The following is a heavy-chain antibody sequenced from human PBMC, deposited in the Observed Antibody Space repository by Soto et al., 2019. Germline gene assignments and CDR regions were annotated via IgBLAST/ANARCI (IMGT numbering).Heavy chain of an antibody. V-gene: IGHV4-4*02. CDR3: ARGGDWKFDY. CDR1: GDSISSDKW. CDR2: IYHSGRT. D-gene: IGHD2-21*02. Sequence: QVQLQESGPGLVKPSGTLSLTCAVSGDSISSDKWWSWVRQPPGKGLEWIGEIYHSGRTNCNPSLKSLFTISVEKSKNQFSLELSSMTAADTAVYYCARGGDWKFDYWGQGSLVTVSS. J-gene: IGHJ4*02.